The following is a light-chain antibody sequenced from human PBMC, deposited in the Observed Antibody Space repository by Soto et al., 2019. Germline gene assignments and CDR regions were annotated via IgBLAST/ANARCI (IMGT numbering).Light chain of an antibody. CDR3: SSFTSGGTWV. Sequence: QSVLTQPASVSGSPGQSITISCTGTSSDVGAYNHVSWYQQHPGKVPKVMIYEVNNRPSGVSNRFSASKSGNMASLTISGLQAEDEATYYCSSFTSGGTWVFGGGTKLTVL. J-gene: IGLJ3*02. CDR1: SSDVGAYNH. CDR2: EVN. V-gene: IGLV2-14*03.